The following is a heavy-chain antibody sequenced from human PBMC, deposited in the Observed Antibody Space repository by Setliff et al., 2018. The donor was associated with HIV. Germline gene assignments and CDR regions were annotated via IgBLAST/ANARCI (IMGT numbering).Heavy chain of an antibody. CDR2: ICSSGST. D-gene: IGHD3-10*01. J-gene: IGHJ5*02. CDR1: GGSISSYY. CDR3: ARRIYNSGSFPDKNWFDT. V-gene: IGHV4-4*09. Sequence: PSETLSLTCTVSGGSISSYYWSWIRQPPGKGLEWIGYICSSGSTKYNPSLQSRVTMSIDTSKNQFSLKLTSVTAADTAVYYCARRIYNSGSFPDKNWFDTWGQGSLVTFSS.